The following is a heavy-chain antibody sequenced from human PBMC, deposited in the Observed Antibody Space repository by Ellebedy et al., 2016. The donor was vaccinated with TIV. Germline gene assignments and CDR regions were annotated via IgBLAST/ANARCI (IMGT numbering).Heavy chain of an antibody. V-gene: IGHV4-59*01. Sequence: MPSETLSLTCTVSGGSISSYYWSWIRQPPGKGLDWIGYIYYSGSTNYNPSLKSRVTISVDTSTNQFSLQLSSVTAADTAVYYCARTRGVRGGPYYFDYWGQGTLVTVSS. D-gene: IGHD3-10*01. CDR2: IYYSGST. J-gene: IGHJ4*02. CDR1: GGSISSYY. CDR3: ARTRGVRGGPYYFDY.